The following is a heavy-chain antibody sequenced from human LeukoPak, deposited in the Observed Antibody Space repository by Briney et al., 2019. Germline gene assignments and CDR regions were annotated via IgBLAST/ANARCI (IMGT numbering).Heavy chain of an antibody. CDR3: ARSYRKDDAFDI. D-gene: IGHD3-16*02. V-gene: IGHV3-48*01. CDR2: ISSSRSTT. J-gene: IGHJ3*02. CDR1: GFTFSRYS. Sequence: GGSLRLSCAASGFTFSRYSMTWVRQAPGKGLEWISFISSSRSTTYYADSVKGRCTISRDNGKNTLYVQMNSLRAGDTAVYYCARSYRKDDAFDIWGQGTMVTVSS.